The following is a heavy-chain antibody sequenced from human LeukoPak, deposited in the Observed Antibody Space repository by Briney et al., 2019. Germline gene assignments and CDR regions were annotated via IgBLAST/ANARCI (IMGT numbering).Heavy chain of an antibody. D-gene: IGHD3-22*01. V-gene: IGHV3-7*01. CDR3: ARYYDSSGYRTYTDY. Sequence: GSLRLSCTVSGFTVSSNSMSWVRQAPGKGLEWVANIKQDGSEKYYVDSVKGRFTISRDNAKNSLYLQMNSLRAEDTAVYYCARYYDSSGYRTYTDYWGQGTLVTVSS. CDR1: GFTVSSNS. J-gene: IGHJ4*02. CDR2: IKQDGSEK.